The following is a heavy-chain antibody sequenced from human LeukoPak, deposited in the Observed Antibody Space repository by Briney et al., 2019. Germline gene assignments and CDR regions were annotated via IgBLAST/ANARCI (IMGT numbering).Heavy chain of an antibody. CDR1: GYTFTSYG. J-gene: IGHJ4*02. V-gene: IGHV1-18*01. CDR2: ISAYSGKT. D-gene: IGHD5-12*01. Sequence: GASVKVSCKASGYTFTSYGINWVRQAPGQGLEWMGSISAYSGKTNYAQKLQGRVTMTTDTSTSTAYMELRSLRSDDTAVYYCARDDALVATGSFDYWGQGTLVTVSS. CDR3: ARDDALVATGSFDY.